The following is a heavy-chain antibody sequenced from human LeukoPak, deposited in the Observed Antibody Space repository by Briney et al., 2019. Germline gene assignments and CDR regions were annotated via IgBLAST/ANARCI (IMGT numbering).Heavy chain of an antibody. J-gene: IGHJ5*02. CDR1: GGTFSSYA. D-gene: IGHD3-22*01. V-gene: IGHV1-69*05. CDR3: ARASGYYYDSSDWFDA. CDR2: IIPIFGTA. Sequence: GSSVKVSCKASGGTFSSYAISWVRQAPGQGLEWMGRIIPIFGTANYAQKFQGRVTITTDESTSTAYMELSSLRSEDTAVYYCARASGYYYDSSDWFDAWGQGTLVTVSS.